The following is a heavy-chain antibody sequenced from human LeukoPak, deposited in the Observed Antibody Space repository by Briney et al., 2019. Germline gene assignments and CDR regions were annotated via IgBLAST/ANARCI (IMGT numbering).Heavy chain of an antibody. J-gene: IGHJ4*02. CDR2: ISGSGDTT. CDR3: AKLDGSGAGSSRPPIDY. Sequence: GGSLRLSCAASGFDFSTYAMSWVRQAPGKGLEWVSGISGSGDTTYYADSVKGRFTISRDNSKNMLYLQIKSLGAEDTAIYYCAKLDGSGAGSSRPPIDYWGQGSLVTVSS. CDR1: GFDFSTYA. D-gene: IGHD3-10*01. V-gene: IGHV3-23*01.